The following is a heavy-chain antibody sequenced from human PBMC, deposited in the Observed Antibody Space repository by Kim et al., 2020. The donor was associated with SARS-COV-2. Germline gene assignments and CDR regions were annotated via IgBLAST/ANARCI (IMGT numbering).Heavy chain of an antibody. CDR1: GYTFTSYY. CDR3: ARQGRSIAAPDYYYGMDV. D-gene: IGHD6-6*01. V-gene: IGHV1-46*01. Sequence: ASVKVSCKASGYTFTSYYMHWVRQAPGQGLEWMGIINPSGGSTSYAQKFQGRVTMTRDTSTSTVYMELSSLRSEDTAVYYCARQGRSIAAPDYYYGMDVWGQGTTVTVSS. J-gene: IGHJ6*02. CDR2: INPSGGST.